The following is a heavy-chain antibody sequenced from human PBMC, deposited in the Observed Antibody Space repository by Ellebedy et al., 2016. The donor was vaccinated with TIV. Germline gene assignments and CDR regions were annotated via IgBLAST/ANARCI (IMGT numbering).Heavy chain of an antibody. CDR1: GGSISSSSYY. V-gene: IGHV4-61*05. J-gene: IGHJ4*02. Sequence: SETLSLTCTVSGGSISSSSYYWGWIRQPPGKGLEWIGYIYYSGSTNYNPSLKSRVTISVDTSKNQFSLKLSSVTAADTAVYYCARIMEERIYSGSYYIGYWGQGTLVTVSS. D-gene: IGHD1-26*01. CDR2: IYYSGST. CDR3: ARIMEERIYSGSYYIGY.